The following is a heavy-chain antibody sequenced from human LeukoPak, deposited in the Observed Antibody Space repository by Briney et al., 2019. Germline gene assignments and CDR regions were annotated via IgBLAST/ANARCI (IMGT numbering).Heavy chain of an antibody. CDR1: GGSISSSSYY. CDR2: IYYSGST. J-gene: IGHJ3*02. CDR3: ARERPISWIAALYAFDI. V-gene: IGHV4-61*01. Sequence: PSETLSLTCTVSGGSISSSSYYWSWIRQPPGKGLEWIGYIYYSGSTNYNPSLKSRVTISVDTSKNQFSLKLSSVTAADTAVYYCARERPISWIAALYAFDIWGQGTMVTVSS. D-gene: IGHD6-13*01.